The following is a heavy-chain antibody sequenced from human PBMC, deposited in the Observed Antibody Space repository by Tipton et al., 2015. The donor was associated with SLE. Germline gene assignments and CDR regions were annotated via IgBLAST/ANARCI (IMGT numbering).Heavy chain of an antibody. CDR1: GGSIRSYY. CDR2: IYYSGST. CDR3: ARDRDIVLEPVPIPPAFDI. J-gene: IGHJ3*02. Sequence: TLSLTCTVSGGSIRSYYWTWIRQSPGKGLEWIGSIYYSGSTYYNPSLKSRVTVSADTSKNQFSLKLSSVTAADTAVYYCARDRDIVLEPVPIPPAFDIWGQGTMVTVSS. D-gene: IGHD2-2*02. V-gene: IGHV4-39*07.